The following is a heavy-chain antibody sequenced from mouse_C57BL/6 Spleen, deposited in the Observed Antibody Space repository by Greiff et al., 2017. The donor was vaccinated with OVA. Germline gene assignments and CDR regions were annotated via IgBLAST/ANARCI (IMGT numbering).Heavy chain of an antibody. CDR3: AISGAGKDY. V-gene: IGHV1-59*01. D-gene: IGHD4-1*01. Sequence: QVQLQQPGAELVRPGTSVKLSCKASGYTFTSYWMHWVKQRPGQGLEWIGVIDTSDSYTNYNQKLKGKATLTVDTSSSKAYMQLSSLTSEYSAVYYCAISGAGKDYWGQGTTLTVSS. J-gene: IGHJ2*01. CDR2: IDTSDSYT. CDR1: GYTFTSYW.